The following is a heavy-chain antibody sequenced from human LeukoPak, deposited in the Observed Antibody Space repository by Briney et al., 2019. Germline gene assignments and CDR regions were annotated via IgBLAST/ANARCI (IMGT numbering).Heavy chain of an antibody. CDR2: IYYSGST. CDR1: GGSISSYY. V-gene: IGHV4-59*01. CDR3: AREGFGGSYDY. J-gene: IGHJ4*02. Sequence: SETLSLTCTVSGGSISSYYWSWIRQPPGKGLEWTGYIYYSGSTSYNPSLKSRVTISVDTSKNQFSLKLSSVTAADTAVYYCAREGFGGSYDYWGQGTLVTVSS. D-gene: IGHD1-26*01.